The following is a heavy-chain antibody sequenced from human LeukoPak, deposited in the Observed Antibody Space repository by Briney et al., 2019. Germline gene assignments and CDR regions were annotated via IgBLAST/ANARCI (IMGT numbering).Heavy chain of an antibody. CDR1: GFTFSDYY. V-gene: IGHV3-23*01. CDR3: AKSASGYSGYAFDY. D-gene: IGHD5-12*01. J-gene: IGHJ4*02. Sequence: GGSLRLSCAASGFTFSDYYMSWVRQAPGKGLEWVSAISGSGGSTYYADSVKGRFTISRDNSKNTLYLQMNSLRAEDTAVYYCAKSASGYSGYAFDYWGQGTLVTVSS. CDR2: ISGSGGST.